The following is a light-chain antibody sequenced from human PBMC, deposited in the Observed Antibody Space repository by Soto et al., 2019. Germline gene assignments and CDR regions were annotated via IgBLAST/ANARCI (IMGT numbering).Light chain of an antibody. V-gene: IGLV2-14*03. J-gene: IGLJ1*01. CDR3: TSYTCSDPFYV. CDR2: DVT. CDR1: TTDVDGYDY. Sequence: QSVLTQPASVSGSPGQSITISCTGATTDVDGYDYVSWYQQHPGQAPKLMIFDVTNRPAGVSGRFSGSKSGDTASLNVAGLQAEYDGDYSCTSYTCSDPFYVFGSGTKLTVL.